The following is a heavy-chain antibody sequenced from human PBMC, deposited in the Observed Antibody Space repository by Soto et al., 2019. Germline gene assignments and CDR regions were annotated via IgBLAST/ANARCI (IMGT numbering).Heavy chain of an antibody. J-gene: IGHJ6*02. V-gene: IGHV1-18*01. CDR2: ISGDNVNR. D-gene: IGHD6-13*01. CDR1: GYNLREYG. CDR3: GREGQQLAQEQFFQFNGVDV. Sequence: QVQLVQSGVEVKKPGASVKVSCTAYGYNLREYGVSWLRQAPGLGFEWMGWISGDNVNRRSSQKFQDRLTMTTDTSTSTASLELRSLRSDDTALYYCGREGQQLAQEQFFQFNGVDVWGQGTSVTVSS.